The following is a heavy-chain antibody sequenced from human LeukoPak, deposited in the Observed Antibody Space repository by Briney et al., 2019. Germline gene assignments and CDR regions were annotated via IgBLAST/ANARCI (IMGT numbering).Heavy chain of an antibody. V-gene: IGHV3-21*01. CDR1: GFTISSYT. CDR2: ITSSSSSI. Sequence: PGGSLRLSCEASGFTISSYTMNWVRQAPGEGLEWVSSITSSSSSIYYADSVKGRITISRDNARNSLYLQMNSLRAEDTAVYYCARDPRLVRTYSDYYYMDVWGKGTTVTVSS. J-gene: IGHJ6*03. D-gene: IGHD4-23*01. CDR3: ARDPRLVRTYSDYYYMDV.